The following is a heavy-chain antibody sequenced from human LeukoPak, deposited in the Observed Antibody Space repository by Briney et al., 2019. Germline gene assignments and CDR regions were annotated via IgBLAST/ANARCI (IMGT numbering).Heavy chain of an antibody. Sequence: GASLTLSCEPSGFVFDDYAMHWIRQAPGRGLEWVSVISWSGGTSYADSVKGRFTVSRDNTKNSLFLHMNGLRPNDTALYYCVKDTSPTYYGYFDSWGQGTLVTVSS. J-gene: IGHJ4*02. CDR2: ISWSGGT. CDR3: VKDTSPTYYGYFDS. D-gene: IGHD3-10*01. CDR1: GFVFDDYA. V-gene: IGHV3-43D*03.